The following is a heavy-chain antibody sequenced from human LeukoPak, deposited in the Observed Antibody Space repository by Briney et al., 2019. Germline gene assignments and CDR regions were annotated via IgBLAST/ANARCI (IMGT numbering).Heavy chain of an antibody. Sequence: ASVKVSCKASGYTFTSYGISWVRQAPGQGLEWMGWISAYNGNTNYAQKLQGRVTMTTDTSTSTAYMELRSLRSDDTAVYYCARGLFRTWFGGTNWFDPWGQGTLVTVSS. J-gene: IGHJ5*02. D-gene: IGHD3-10*01. V-gene: IGHV1-18*01. CDR3: ARGLFRTWFGGTNWFDP. CDR2: ISAYNGNT. CDR1: GYTFTSYG.